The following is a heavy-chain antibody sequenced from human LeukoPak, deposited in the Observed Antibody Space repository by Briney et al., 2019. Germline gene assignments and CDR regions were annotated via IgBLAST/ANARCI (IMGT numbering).Heavy chain of an antibody. CDR3: ARGGNTAMVDY. CDR2: IYYSGST. J-gene: IGHJ4*02. Sequence: SETLSLTCTVSGGSISSHYWSWIRQPPGKGLEWIGYIYYSGSTNYNPSLKSRVTISADTSKNQFSLKLSSVTAADTAVYYCARGGNTAMVDYWGQGTLVTVSS. V-gene: IGHV4-59*11. D-gene: IGHD5-18*01. CDR1: GGSISSHY.